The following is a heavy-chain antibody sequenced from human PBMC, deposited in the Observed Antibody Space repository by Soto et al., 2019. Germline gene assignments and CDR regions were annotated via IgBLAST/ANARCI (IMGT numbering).Heavy chain of an antibody. V-gene: IGHV4-34*01. J-gene: IGHJ4*02. D-gene: IGHD6-13*01. CDR3: ARPAIAAAVSAFDY. Sequence: SETLSLTCAVYGGSFSGYYWSWIRQPPGKGLEWIGEINHSGSTNYNPSLKSRVTISVDTSQNQLSLKLSSVTAADTAVYYCARPAIAAAVSAFDYWGQGTLVT. CDR1: GGSFSGYY. CDR2: INHSGST.